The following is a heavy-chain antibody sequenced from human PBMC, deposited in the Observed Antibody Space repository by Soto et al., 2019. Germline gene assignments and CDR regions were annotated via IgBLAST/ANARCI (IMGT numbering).Heavy chain of an antibody. CDR3: ARDLQYRHHAIITQYLGMDD. D-gene: IGHD2-2*02. CDR1: GVTFSNAA. CDR2: IIPIFGGA. Sequence: VQVVQSEAEAKKPGSSVKLSCEVSGVTFSNAAFSWVRQAPGQGLEWMGGIIPIFGGAKYAQTFQGRVEITSAVVTDIRYREVTSLTIHDSAVYFCARDLQYRHHAIITQYLGMDDWGQGTTVTVSS. J-gene: IGHJ6*02. V-gene: IGHV1-69*01.